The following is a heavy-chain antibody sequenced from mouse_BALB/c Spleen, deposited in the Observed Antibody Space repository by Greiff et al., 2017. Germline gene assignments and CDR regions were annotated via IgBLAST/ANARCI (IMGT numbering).Heavy chain of an antibody. J-gene: IGHJ4*01. CDR2: INPSNGRT. V-gene: IGHV1S81*02. Sequence: VQLQQSGAELVKPGASVKLSCKASGYTFTSYWMHWVKQRPGQGLEWIGEINPSNGRTNYNEKFKSKATLTVDKSSSTAYMQLSSLTSEDSAVYYCARLRGYAMDYWGQGTSVTVSS. CDR1: GYTFTSYW. CDR3: ARLRGYAMDY.